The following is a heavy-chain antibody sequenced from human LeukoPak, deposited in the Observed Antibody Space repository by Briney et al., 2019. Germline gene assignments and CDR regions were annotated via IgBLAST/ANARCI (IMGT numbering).Heavy chain of an antibody. CDR2: IYYSGST. J-gene: IGHJ3*02. D-gene: IGHD5-24*01. CDR3: AGRLWRRDGYNLSAFDI. V-gene: IGHV4-59*01. Sequence: SETLSLTCTVSCSSISSYFCNLIRQHPRKGLELIGYIYYSGSTNYNPSLKSRVTISVDTSKNQFSLKLSSVTAADTAVYYCAGRLWRRDGYNLSAFDIWGQGTMVTVSS. CDR1: CSSISSYF.